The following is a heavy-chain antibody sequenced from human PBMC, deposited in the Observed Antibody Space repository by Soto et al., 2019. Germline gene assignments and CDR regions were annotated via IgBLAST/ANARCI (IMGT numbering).Heavy chain of an antibody. D-gene: IGHD3-16*02. CDR3: AKETDYEFHWGSDRYTSHY. Sequence: GSLRRSCTASVCTFRTYTMTWFRQAPGRWLEWVSAISGSAGTFYATSVKGRFTISRDNSRSTVYLQMHSLRAEDSAIYYCAKETDYEFHWGSDRYTSHYWGRGSLVTVSS. CDR2: ISGSAGT. V-gene: IGHV3-23*01. CDR1: VCTFRTYT. J-gene: IGHJ4*02.